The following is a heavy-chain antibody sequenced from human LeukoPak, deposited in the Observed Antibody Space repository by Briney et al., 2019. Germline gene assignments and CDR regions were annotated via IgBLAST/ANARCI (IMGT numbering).Heavy chain of an antibody. CDR1: GYTFTSYG. J-gene: IGHJ6*02. CDR3: ARMDYDFYYYYYGMDV. D-gene: IGHD3-3*01. CDR2: ISAYNGNT. Sequence: ASVKVSCKASGYTFTSYGISWVRQAPGQGLEWMGWISAYNGNTNYAQKLQGRVTMTTDTSTSTAYMELRSLRSDDTAVYYCARMDYDFYYYYYGMDVWGQGTTVTVSS. V-gene: IGHV1-18*01.